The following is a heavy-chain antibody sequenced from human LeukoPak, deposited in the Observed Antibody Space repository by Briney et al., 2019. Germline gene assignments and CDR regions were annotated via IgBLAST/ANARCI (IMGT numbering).Heavy chain of an antibody. CDR1: GFTFSSYW. J-gene: IGHJ3*02. D-gene: IGHD6-13*01. CDR2: IKQDGSEK. V-gene: IGHV3-7*01. Sequence: GGSLRLSCAASGFTFSSYWMSWVRQAPGKGLEWVANIKQDGSEKYYVDSVKGRFTISRDNAKNSLYPQMNSLRAEDTAVYYCARDQSSSSWGASAFDIWGQGTMVTVSS. CDR3: ARDQSSSSWGASAFDI.